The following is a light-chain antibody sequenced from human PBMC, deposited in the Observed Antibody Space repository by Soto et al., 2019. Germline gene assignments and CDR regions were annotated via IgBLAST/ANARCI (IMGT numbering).Light chain of an antibody. CDR1: SSNIGTNT. Sequence: QSVLTQPPSASGTPGQRVTISCSGSSSNIGTNTVNWYQQLPGAAPKLLISADNDRSSRVPDRFSASKSGTSASLAISGLQSEDEAAYYCATWDDSLNGRVVGGGTKLTVL. CDR2: ADN. CDR3: ATWDDSLNGRV. J-gene: IGLJ2*01. V-gene: IGLV1-44*01.